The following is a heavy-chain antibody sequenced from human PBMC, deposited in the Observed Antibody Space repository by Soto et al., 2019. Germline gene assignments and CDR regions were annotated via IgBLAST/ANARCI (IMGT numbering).Heavy chain of an antibody. CDR2: INTGDGNR. Sequence: GASVKVSCKASGNTFSNYVIHWVRQAPGQSLEWMGWINTGDGNRKYSQKFQGRVTITTDTPASTVYMELSSLRSEDTAVYYCVRRPPYYDFWSGVEYWGQGTLVTVSS. D-gene: IGHD3-3*01. CDR1: GNTFSNYV. J-gene: IGHJ4*02. V-gene: IGHV1-3*04. CDR3: VRRPPYYDFWSGVEY.